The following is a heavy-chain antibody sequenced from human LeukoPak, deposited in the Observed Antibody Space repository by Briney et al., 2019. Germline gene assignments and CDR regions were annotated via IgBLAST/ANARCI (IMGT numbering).Heavy chain of an antibody. CDR1: GFTFSSYG. D-gene: IGHD5-18*01. J-gene: IGHJ4*02. V-gene: IGHV3-23*01. CDR2: ISGSGGST. Sequence: GGTLRLSCAASGFTFSSYGMSWVRQAPGKGLEWVSAISGSGGSTYYADSVKGRFTISRDNSKNTLYLQMNSLRAEDTAVYYCARCLDTAMVNDYWGQGTLVTVSS. CDR3: ARCLDTAMVNDY.